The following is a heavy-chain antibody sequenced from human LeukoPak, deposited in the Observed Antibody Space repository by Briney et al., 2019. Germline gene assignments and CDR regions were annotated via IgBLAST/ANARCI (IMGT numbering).Heavy chain of an antibody. J-gene: IGHJ4*02. CDR3: SRSTGGLDS. Sequence: SQTLSLTCTVSGVSIRSGESYWGWIRQPPGKGPEWIACVSSSGTTYYNPSLKSRVSISLDTSGNQLSLKLSSVTAADTAVYYCSRSTGGLDSWGQGTLVSVSS. CDR1: GVSIRSGESY. V-gene: IGHV4-30-4*01. CDR2: VSSSGTT. D-gene: IGHD2-8*02.